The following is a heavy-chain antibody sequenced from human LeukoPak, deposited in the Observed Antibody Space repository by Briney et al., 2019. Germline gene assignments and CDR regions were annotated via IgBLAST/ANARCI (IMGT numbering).Heavy chain of an antibody. CDR1: GGSISSGSYY. D-gene: IGHD5-24*01. V-gene: IGHV4-61*02. Sequence: PSETLSLTCTVSGGSISSGSYYWSWIRQPAGKGLEWIGRIYTSGSTNYNPSLKSRVTISVDTSKNQFSQKLSSVTAADTAVHYCARDGYNYRRFDYWGQGTLVTVSS. CDR2: IYTSGST. CDR3: ARDGYNYRRFDY. J-gene: IGHJ4*02.